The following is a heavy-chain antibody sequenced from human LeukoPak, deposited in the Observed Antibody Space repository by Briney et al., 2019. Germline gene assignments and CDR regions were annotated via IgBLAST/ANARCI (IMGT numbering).Heavy chain of an antibody. CDR2: IYYTGDS. V-gene: IGHV4-59*08. J-gene: IGHJ4*02. Sequence: SETLSLTCTVSGGSISNSYWSWIRQPPAQGLEWIGYIYYTGDSNYNPSLKSRVAISLDTSKNQLSLNLRSVTAVDTAVYYCARHEFASPFDSWGQGTLVTVSS. D-gene: IGHD2-21*01. CDR3: ARHEFASPFDS. CDR1: GGSISNSY.